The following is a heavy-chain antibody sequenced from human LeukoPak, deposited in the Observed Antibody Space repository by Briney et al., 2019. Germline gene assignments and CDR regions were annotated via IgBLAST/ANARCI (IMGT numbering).Heavy chain of an antibody. CDR3: AKDMEVRGVINPFFDY. D-gene: IGHD3-10*01. CDR2: ISWNSGSI. CDR1: RFTFDDYA. Sequence: GGSLRLSCAASRFTFDDYAMHWVRQAPGKGLEWVSGISWNSGSIGYADSVKGRFTISRDNAKNSLYLQMNSLRAEDTALYYCAKDMEVRGVINPFFDYWGQGTLVTVSS. V-gene: IGHV3-9*01. J-gene: IGHJ4*02.